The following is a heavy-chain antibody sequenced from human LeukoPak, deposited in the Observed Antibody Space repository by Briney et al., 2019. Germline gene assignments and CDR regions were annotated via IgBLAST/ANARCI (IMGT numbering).Heavy chain of an antibody. D-gene: IGHD2-2*01. Sequence: PGRSLRLSCAASGFTFSGYGMHWVRQAPGKGLEWAAVIWYDGSNKYYADSVKGRFTISRDNSKNTLYLQMNSLRAEDTAVYYCARGWDIVVVPAANDAFDIWGQGTMVTVSS. CDR2: IWYDGSNK. CDR1: GFTFSGYG. CDR3: ARGWDIVVVPAANDAFDI. J-gene: IGHJ3*02. V-gene: IGHV3-33*01.